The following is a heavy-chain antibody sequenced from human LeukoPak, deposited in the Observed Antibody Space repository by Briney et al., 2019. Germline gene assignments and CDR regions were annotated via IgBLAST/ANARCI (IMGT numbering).Heavy chain of an antibody. CDR3: ARHWYSGSSHFDY. CDR1: GSSISSSSYY. CDR2: IYYSGST. Sequence: SETLSLTCTVSGSSISSSSYYWGWIRQPPGKGLEWIGSIYYSGSTYYNPSLKSRVTIYVDTSKNQFSLKLSSVTAADTAVYYCARHWYSGSSHFDYWGQGTLVTVSS. D-gene: IGHD1-26*01. J-gene: IGHJ4*02. V-gene: IGHV4-39*01.